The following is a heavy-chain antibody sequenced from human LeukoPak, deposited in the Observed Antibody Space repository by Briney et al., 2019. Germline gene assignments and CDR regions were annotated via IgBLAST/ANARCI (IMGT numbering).Heavy chain of an antibody. CDR2: ISYDGSNK. Sequence: GGSLRLSCAASGFTFSSYAMHWVRQAPGKGLEWVAVISYDGSNKYYADSVKGRFTISRDNSKNTLYLQMNSLRGEDTAVYYCAKVGIAVADFDYWGQGTLVTVSS. D-gene: IGHD6-19*01. CDR3: AKVGIAVADFDY. CDR1: GFTFSSYA. J-gene: IGHJ4*02. V-gene: IGHV3-30-3*01.